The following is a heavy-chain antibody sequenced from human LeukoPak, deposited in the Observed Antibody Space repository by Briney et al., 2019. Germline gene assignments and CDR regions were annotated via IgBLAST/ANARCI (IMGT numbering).Heavy chain of an antibody. CDR2: ITSRSTT. J-gene: IGHJ4*02. Sequence: GGSLRLSCAASGFIFSHYGMNWVRQAPGKGLEWVSGITSRSTTYYADSVKGRFTISRDNSKNTLYLQMNSLRAEDTAVYYCAREGAKDAPWVYWGQGTLVTVSS. V-gene: IGHV3-66*01. CDR1: GFIFSHYG. CDR3: AREGAKDAPWVY. D-gene: IGHD3-16*01.